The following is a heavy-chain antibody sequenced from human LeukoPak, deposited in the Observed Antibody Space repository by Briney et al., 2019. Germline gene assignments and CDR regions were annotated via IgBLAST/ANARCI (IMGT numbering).Heavy chain of an antibody. CDR2: ISGSGGST. V-gene: IGHV3-23*01. D-gene: IGHD3-22*01. Sequence: GGPLRLSCAASGFTFSSYAMSWVRQAPGKGLEWVSAISGSGGSTYYADSVKGRFTISRDNSKNTLYLQMNSLRAEDTAVYYCAKDPRDYDSSGYYLYYFDYWGQGTLVTVSS. CDR1: GFTFSSYA. J-gene: IGHJ4*02. CDR3: AKDPRDYDSSGYYLYYFDY.